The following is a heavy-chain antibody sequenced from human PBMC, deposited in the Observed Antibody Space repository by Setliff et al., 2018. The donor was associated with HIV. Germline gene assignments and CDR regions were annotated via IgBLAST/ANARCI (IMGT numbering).Heavy chain of an antibody. CDR2: ISTYNGDT. V-gene: IGHV1-18*04. CDR1: GYTFTSYY. Sequence: ASVKVSCKASGYTFTSYYMHWVRQAPGQGLEWMGWISTYNGDTNYVQKLQGRVTMTTDTSTSTAYMELRSLRSDDTAVYYCARVPSGAAGLVRAGFYFWGQGTLVTVSS. CDR3: ARVPSGAAGLVRAGFYF. D-gene: IGHD6-25*01. J-gene: IGHJ4*01.